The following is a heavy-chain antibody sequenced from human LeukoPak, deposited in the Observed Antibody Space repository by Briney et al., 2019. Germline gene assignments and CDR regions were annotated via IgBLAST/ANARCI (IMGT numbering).Heavy chain of an antibody. CDR1: GYTLTSYD. CDR3: ASGSLDFWSGYYLDY. V-gene: IGHV1-8*03. D-gene: IGHD3-3*01. J-gene: IGHJ4*02. Sequence: ASVKVSCKASGYTLTSYDINWVRQATGQGLEWMGGMNPNSGNTGYAQKFQGRVTITRNTSISTAYMELSSLRSEDTAVYYCASGSLDFWSGYYLDYWGQGTLVTVSS. CDR2: MNPNSGNT.